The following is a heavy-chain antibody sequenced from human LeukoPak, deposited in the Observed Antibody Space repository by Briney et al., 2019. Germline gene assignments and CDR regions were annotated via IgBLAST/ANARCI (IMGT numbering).Heavy chain of an antibody. CDR1: GFTFSSYS. CDR2: ISSSSSYI. CDR3: ARVSGVPLYDSSGYSHDAFDI. J-gene: IGHJ3*02. V-gene: IGHV3-21*01. D-gene: IGHD3-22*01. Sequence: PGGPLRLSCAASGFTFSSYSMNWVRQAPGKGLEWVSSISSSSSYIYYADSVKGRFTISRDNAKNSLYLQMNSLRAEDTAVYYCARVSGVPLYDSSGYSHDAFDIWGQGTMVTVSS.